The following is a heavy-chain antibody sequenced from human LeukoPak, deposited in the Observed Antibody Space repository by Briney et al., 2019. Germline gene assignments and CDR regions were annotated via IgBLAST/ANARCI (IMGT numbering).Heavy chain of an antibody. J-gene: IGHJ4*02. CDR2: INSDGSST. CDR3: AKAYGTNGYFQLPIDF. V-gene: IGHV3-74*01. CDR1: GFTFSSHW. Sequence: GGSLRLSCAASGFTFSSHWMYWVRQGPGKGLVWVSRINSDGSSTSYADSVKGRFTISRDNSRYILYLQLTNLRAEDTAIYYCAKAYGTNGYFQLPIDFWGQGTLVTVSS. D-gene: IGHD2-8*01.